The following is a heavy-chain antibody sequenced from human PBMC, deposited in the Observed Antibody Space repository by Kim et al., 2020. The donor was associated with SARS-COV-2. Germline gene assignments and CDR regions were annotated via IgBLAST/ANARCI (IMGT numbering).Heavy chain of an antibody. Sequence: GGSLRLSCAASGFTFSDYYMSWIRQAPGKGLEWVSYISSSGSTIYYADSVKGRFTISRDNAKNSLYLQMNSLRAEDTAVYYCARDQSPTGLLWFGESTPGRAFDIWGQGTMVTVSS. D-gene: IGHD3-10*01. J-gene: IGHJ3*02. CDR2: ISSSGSTI. CDR1: GFTFSDYY. CDR3: ARDQSPTGLLWFGESTPGRAFDI. V-gene: IGHV3-11*04.